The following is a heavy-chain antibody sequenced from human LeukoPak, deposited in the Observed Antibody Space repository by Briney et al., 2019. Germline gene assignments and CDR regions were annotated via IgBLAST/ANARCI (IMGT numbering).Heavy chain of an antibody. CDR2: IRGYNGQT. V-gene: IGHV3-NL1*01. CDR1: GFTFSSYG. CDR3: AKNITMMVF. J-gene: IGHJ4*02. D-gene: IGHD3-22*01. Sequence: PGRSLRLSCAASGFTFSSYGMHWVRQAPGKGLEWVSGIRGYNGQTYYADSVKGRFTISRDKSVDTVYLQMNGLKTEDTAVYYCAKNITMMVFWGQGTLVTVSS.